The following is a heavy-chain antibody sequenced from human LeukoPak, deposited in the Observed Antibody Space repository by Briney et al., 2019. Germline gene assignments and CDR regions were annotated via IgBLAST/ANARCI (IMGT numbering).Heavy chain of an antibody. CDR2: ISVYNGDT. V-gene: IGHV1-18*01. CDR3: ARGEVPPHYFDY. J-gene: IGHJ4*02. Sequence: ASVTVSCKASGYIFTNYGISWVRQAPGQGLEWMGWISVYNGDTNYAQKLQGRVTMTTDTSTSTAYMEVRSLRSDDTAVYYCARGEVPPHYFDYWGQGTLVTVSS. CDR1: GYIFTNYG.